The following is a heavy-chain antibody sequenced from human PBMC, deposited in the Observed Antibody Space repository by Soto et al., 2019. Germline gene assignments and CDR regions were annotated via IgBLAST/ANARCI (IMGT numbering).Heavy chain of an antibody. CDR1: GFTFSDYG. D-gene: IGHD6-6*01. V-gene: IGHV3-30*18. CDR3: AKEMYPRTVLDSSSPWGDY. J-gene: IGHJ4*02. CDR2: MSYAGSYK. Sequence: GGSLRLSCAVSGFTFSDYGMHWVRPAPGKGLGWVAVMSYAGSYKYYADSVKGRFTISRDLSGNTLFLQMNSLSLEDTAVYFCAKEMYPRTVLDSSSPWGDYWGQGTLVTVSS.